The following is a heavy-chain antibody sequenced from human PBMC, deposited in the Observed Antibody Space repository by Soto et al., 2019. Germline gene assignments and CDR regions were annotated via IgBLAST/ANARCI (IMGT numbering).Heavy chain of an antibody. CDR1: AFTFNNAW. CDR2: IKRKHEGGTT. Sequence: EVQVVESGGDLVKPGGSLRLSCAVSAFTFNNAWMNWVRQAPGKGLEWVGRIKRKHEGGTTDYAGPVKGRFTISRDDSRNTMFLKINSLQTEDTAVYYCTADTIMTTDYGMDVWGQGTTVTVSS. CDR3: TADTIMTTDYGMDV. J-gene: IGHJ6*02. V-gene: IGHV3-15*07. D-gene: IGHD4-17*01.